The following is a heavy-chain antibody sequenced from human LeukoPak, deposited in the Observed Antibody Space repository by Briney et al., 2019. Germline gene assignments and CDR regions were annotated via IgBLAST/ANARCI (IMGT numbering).Heavy chain of an antibody. Sequence: ASVKVSCKASGYTFTSYYMHWVRQAPGQGLEWMGWINPNSGGTNYAQKFQGRVTMTRDTSISTAYMELSRLRSDDTAVYYCARVVVVPAAAPDYWGQGTLVTVSS. J-gene: IGHJ4*02. V-gene: IGHV1-2*02. D-gene: IGHD2-2*01. CDR3: ARVVVVPAAAPDY. CDR1: GYTFTSYY. CDR2: INPNSGGT.